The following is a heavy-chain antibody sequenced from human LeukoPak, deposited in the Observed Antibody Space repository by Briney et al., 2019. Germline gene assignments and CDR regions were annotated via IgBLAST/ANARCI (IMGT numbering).Heavy chain of an antibody. CDR1: GDSISSYY. CDR2: IYYSGST. V-gene: IGHV4-39*07. J-gene: IGHJ4*02. D-gene: IGHD3-10*01. CDR3: ARDRKLMVRGTLDY. Sequence: SETLSLTCTVSGDSISSYYWGWIRQPPGKGLEWIGSIYYSGSTYYNPSLKSRVTISVDTSKNQFSLKLSSVTAADTAVYYCARDRKLMVRGTLDYWGQGTLVTVSS.